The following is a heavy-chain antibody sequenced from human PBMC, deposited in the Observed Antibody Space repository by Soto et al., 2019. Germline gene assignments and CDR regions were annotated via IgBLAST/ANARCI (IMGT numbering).Heavy chain of an antibody. J-gene: IGHJ4*02. CDR1: GGSISSYY. CDR3: ARYGSSPRWDIY. D-gene: IGHD6-13*01. CDR2: IYYSGST. V-gene: IGHV4-59*01. Sequence: SETLSLTCTVSGGSISSYYWSWIRQPPGKGLEWIGYIYYSGSTNYNPSLKSRVTISVDTSKNQFSLKLSSVTAADTAVYYCARYGSSPRWDIYWGQGTLVTVST.